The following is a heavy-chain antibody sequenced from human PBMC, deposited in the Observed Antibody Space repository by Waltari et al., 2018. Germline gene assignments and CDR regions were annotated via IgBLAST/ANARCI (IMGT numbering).Heavy chain of an antibody. CDR3: ARHVIIAAAISSYFDY. Sequence: QLHLQESGPGLVKPSETLSLPCTVSGGSIRSSSYYWGWIRPPPGKGLEWIGSIYYSGSTYYNPSLKSRVTISVDTSKNQFSLKLSSVTAADTAVYYCARHVIIAAAISSYFDYWGQGTLVTVSS. V-gene: IGHV4-39*01. D-gene: IGHD6-13*01. CDR1: GGSIRSSSYY. J-gene: IGHJ4*02. CDR2: IYYSGST.